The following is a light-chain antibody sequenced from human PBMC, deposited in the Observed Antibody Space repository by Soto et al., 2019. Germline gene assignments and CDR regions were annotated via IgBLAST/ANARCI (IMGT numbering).Light chain of an antibody. CDR3: SSFTSTRTYV. CDR2: EVN. Sequence: QSVLTQPASVSGSPGQSITISCTGTSSDVGTYNLVSWYQQHPGKAPKLMIYEVNNRPSGVSNRFSGSKSGNTASLTISGLQAEDEADYYCSSFTSTRTYVLGTGTKVTVL. J-gene: IGLJ1*01. V-gene: IGLV2-14*02. CDR1: SSDVGTYNL.